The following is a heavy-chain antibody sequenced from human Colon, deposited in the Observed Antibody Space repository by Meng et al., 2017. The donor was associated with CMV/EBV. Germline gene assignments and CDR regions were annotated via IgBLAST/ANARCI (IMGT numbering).Heavy chain of an antibody. CDR1: GSKFTSSA. J-gene: IGHJ4*02. Sequence: SGSKFTSSAITWVRQPPGQGLEWMGWFNTNTGNPTYAQGFTGRFVFSLDTSVSTAYLQISDLKADDTAVYYCARGPQQLAGLFDYWGQGTLVTVSS. CDR3: ARGPQQLAGLFDY. D-gene: IGHD6-13*01. V-gene: IGHV7-4-1*02. CDR2: FNTNTGNP.